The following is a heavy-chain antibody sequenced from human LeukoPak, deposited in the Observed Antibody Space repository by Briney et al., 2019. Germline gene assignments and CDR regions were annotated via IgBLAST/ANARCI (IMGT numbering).Heavy chain of an antibody. V-gene: IGHV3-66*01. J-gene: IGHJ4*02. CDR3: AKSYYYDSSGPSYFDY. CDR1: GFTVSSNY. D-gene: IGHD3-22*01. Sequence: GGSLRLSCAASGFTVSSNYMSWVRQAPGKGLEWVSVIYSGGSTYYADSVKGRFTISRDNSKNTLYLQMNSLRAEDTAVYYCAKSYYYDSSGPSYFDYWGQGTLVTVSS. CDR2: IYSGGST.